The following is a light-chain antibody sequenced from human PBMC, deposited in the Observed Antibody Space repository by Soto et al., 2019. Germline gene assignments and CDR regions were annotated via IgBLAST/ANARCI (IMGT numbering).Light chain of an antibody. CDR2: DAS. V-gene: IGKV3-11*01. CDR3: QQRINWPIT. CDR1: QSISSQ. J-gene: IGKJ5*01. Sequence: EIVMTQSPATLSVTPGERATLSCRASQSISSQLAWYQQIPGQAPRLLIYDASNRATGIPARFSGSGSGTDFTLTISSLEPEDFAVYYCQQRINWPITFGQGTRLEIK.